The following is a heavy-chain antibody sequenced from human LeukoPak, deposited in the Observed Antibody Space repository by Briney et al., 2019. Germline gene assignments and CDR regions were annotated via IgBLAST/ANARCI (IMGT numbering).Heavy chain of an antibody. D-gene: IGHD3-22*01. CDR3: ARVYYDSSGYYFDY. CDR1: GGSISSSSYY. J-gene: IGHJ4*02. V-gene: IGHV4-39*07. CDR2: IYYSGST. Sequence: SETLSLTCTVSGGSISSSSYYWGWIRQPPGKGLEWIGSIYYSGSTYYNPSLKSRVTISVDTSKNQFSLKLSSVTAADTAVYYCARVYYDSSGYYFDYWGQGTLVTVSS.